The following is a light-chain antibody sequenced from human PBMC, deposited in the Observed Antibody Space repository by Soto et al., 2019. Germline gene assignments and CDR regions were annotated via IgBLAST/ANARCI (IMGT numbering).Light chain of an antibody. CDR3: MQATQFPWT. Sequence: EIVMTQTPLSSGVTLGQPASIYCRSSESLAHSDGNTYLSWLHQRPGQPPRLLIYKISNRFSGVXDXXNGSGAGTDFTLKVSRVEPEDVGNYYCMQATQFPWTFGQGTKVDIK. V-gene: IGKV2-24*01. CDR1: ESLAHSDGNTY. J-gene: IGKJ1*01. CDR2: KIS.